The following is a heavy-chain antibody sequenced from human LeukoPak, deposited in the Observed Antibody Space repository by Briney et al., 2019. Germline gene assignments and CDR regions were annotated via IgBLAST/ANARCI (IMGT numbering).Heavy chain of an antibody. D-gene: IGHD3-22*01. J-gene: IGHJ4*02. CDR2: FDPEDGET. CDR3: ATRIAYYDSSGYSLRY. V-gene: IGHV1-24*01. CDR1: GYTLTKLS. Sequence: ASVKVSCKVSGYTLTKLSMHWVRQAPGKGLEWMGGFDPEDGETIYAQKFQGRVTMTEDTSTDTAYMELSSLRSEDTAVYYCATRIAYYDSSGYSLRYWGQGTLVTVSS.